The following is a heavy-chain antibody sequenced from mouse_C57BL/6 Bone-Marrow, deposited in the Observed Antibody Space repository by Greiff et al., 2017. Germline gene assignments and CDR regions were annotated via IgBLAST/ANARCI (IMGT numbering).Heavy chain of an antibody. CDR3: ARRVSIYEGYYGGYFDV. Sequence: QVQLQQSGAELVKPGASVKMSCKASGYTFTSYWITWVKQRPGQGLEWIGDIYPGSGSTNYNEKFKSKATLTVDTSSSTAYMQLSSLTSEDSAVYYCARRVSIYEGYYGGYFDVWGTGTTVTVSS. J-gene: IGHJ1*03. CDR2: IYPGSGST. V-gene: IGHV1-55*01. D-gene: IGHD2-3*01. CDR1: GYTFTSYW.